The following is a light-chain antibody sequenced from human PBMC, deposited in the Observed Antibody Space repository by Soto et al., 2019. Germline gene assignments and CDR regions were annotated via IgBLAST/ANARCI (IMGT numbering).Light chain of an antibody. J-gene: IGKJ1*01. Sequence: DIQMTQPPSTLSGFVGDSVTSTCRASQTISSWLAWYQQKPGKAPKLLIYKASTLKSGVPSRFSGSGSGTEFTLTISSLQPDDFATYYCQHYNSYSEAFGQGTKGDIK. V-gene: IGKV1-5*03. CDR3: QHYNSYSEA. CDR1: QTISSW. CDR2: KAS.